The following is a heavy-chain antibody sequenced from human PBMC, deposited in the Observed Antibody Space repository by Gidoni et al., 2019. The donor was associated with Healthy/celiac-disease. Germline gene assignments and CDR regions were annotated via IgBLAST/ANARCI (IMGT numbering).Heavy chain of an antibody. Sequence: VWVSRINSDGSSTSYADSVKGRFTISRDNAKNTLYLQMNSLRAEDTAVYYCAAAGRGAARSWGQGTLVTVSS. J-gene: IGHJ5*02. D-gene: IGHD1-26*01. V-gene: IGHV3-74*01. CDR2: INSDGSST. CDR3: AAAGRGAARS.